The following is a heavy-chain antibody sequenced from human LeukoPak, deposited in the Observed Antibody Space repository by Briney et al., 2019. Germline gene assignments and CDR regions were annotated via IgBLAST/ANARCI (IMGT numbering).Heavy chain of an antibody. D-gene: IGHD3-10*01. Sequence: GASVKVSCKASGYTFTGYYMHWVRQAPGQGLEWMGWINPNSGGTNYAQKFQGRVTMTRDTSISTAYMELSRLRSDDTAVYYCASLWFGEGINWFDPWGQGTLVTVSS. CDR1: GYTFTGYY. V-gene: IGHV1-2*02. J-gene: IGHJ5*02. CDR2: INPNSGGT. CDR3: ASLWFGEGINWFDP.